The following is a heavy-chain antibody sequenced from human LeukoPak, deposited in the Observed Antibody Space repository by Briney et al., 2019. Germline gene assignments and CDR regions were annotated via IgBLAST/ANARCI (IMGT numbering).Heavy chain of an antibody. D-gene: IGHD2-2*01. CDR3: ARDAAAARNLRGGGYMDV. CDR2: IYYSGST. CDR1: GGSISSYY. J-gene: IGHJ6*03. V-gene: IGHV4-59*12. Sequence: KPSETLSLTCTVSGGSISSYYWSWIRQPPGKGLEWIGYIYYSGSTNYNPSLKSRVTISVDTSKNQFSLKLSSVTAADTAVYYCARDAAAARNLRGGGYMDVWGKGTTVTISS.